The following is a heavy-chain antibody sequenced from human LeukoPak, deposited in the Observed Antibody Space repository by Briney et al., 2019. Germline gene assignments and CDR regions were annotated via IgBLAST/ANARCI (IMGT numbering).Heavy chain of an antibody. V-gene: IGHV4-4*07. Sequence: PSETLSLTCTVSGGSISSYYWSWIRQPAGKGLEWIGRIYTSGSTNYNPSLKSRVTMSVDTSKNQFSLKLSSVTAADTAVYYCARDYFDYGDYVGSWAFEIWGQGTMVTVSS. D-gene: IGHD4-17*01. J-gene: IGHJ3*02. CDR3: ARDYFDYGDYVGSWAFEI. CDR1: GGSISSYY. CDR2: IYTSGST.